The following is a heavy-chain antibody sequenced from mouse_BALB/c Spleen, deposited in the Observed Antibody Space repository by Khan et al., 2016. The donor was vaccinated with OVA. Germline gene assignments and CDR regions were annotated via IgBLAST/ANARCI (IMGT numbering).Heavy chain of an antibody. J-gene: IGHJ4*01. D-gene: IGHD2-3*01. CDR1: GYSITSDYA. Sequence: VQLKESGPGLVKPSQSLSLTCTGTGYSITSDYAWNWIRQFPGNKLGCMVYISSSGSANYNPTFKSRITITRDTSTNPSFLQLDSVTTEDTAIYYCARDGSRYNYAMDYWGQGTLVTVSS. CDR2: ISSSGSA. V-gene: IGHV3-2*02. CDR3: ARDGSRYNYAMDY.